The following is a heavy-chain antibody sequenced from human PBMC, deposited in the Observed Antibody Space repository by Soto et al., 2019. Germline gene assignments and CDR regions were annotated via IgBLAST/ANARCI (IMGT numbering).Heavy chain of an antibody. V-gene: IGHV3-74*01. CDR3: ARGWFGPDV. Sequence: EVQLVESGGGLVQPGGSLRLSCAASGFTLSGRSMHWVRQAPGKGLVWVSGIDNAGTCSTYADSVKGRFTSSRDNAKNMLYLQMNSLRVEDTAVYYCARGWFGPDVWGKGTTVTVSS. D-gene: IGHD3-10*01. J-gene: IGHJ6*04. CDR1: GFTLSGRS. CDR2: IDNAGTCS.